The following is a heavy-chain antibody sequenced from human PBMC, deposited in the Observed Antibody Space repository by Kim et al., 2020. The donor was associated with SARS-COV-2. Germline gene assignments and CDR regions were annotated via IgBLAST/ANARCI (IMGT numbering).Heavy chain of an antibody. CDR2: I. V-gene: IGHV3-9*01. CDR3: AKDTQGGRFDP. J-gene: IGHJ5*02. Sequence: IGYADYVQGGFPISRDNAKNSLYLQMNSLRAEDTALYYCAKDTQGGRFDPWGQGTLVTVSS. D-gene: IGHD3-16*01.